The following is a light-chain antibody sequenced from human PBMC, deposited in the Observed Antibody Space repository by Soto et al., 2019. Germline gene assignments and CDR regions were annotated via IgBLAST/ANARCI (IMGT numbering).Light chain of an antibody. CDR1: QRITNNF. J-gene: IGKJ2*01. CDR2: GAS. V-gene: IGKV3-20*01. CDR3: QQYGRSPFT. Sequence: EIVLTQSPVTLSLSLGERATLSCRASQRITNNFLAWFQQKAGLAPRLLIYGASTRASGVPDRFSGGGSGTDFVLTISRLEPEDFAVYYCQQYGRSPFTFGQGTKLQIK.